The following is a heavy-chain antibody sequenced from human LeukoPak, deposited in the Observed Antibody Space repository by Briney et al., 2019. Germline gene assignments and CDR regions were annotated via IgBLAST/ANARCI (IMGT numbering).Heavy chain of an antibody. CDR2: INTDGSTT. D-gene: IGHD1-7*01. CDR1: GFEFSRSW. V-gene: IGHV3-74*01. CDR3: AKDSLVYNWNYAFLADAFDI. J-gene: IGHJ3*02. Sequence: GGSLRLSCATSGFEFSRSWMHWVRQAPGKGLVWVSHINTDGSTTNYADSLKGRFTISRDNSKNTLHLQMNSLRAEDTAVYYCAKDSLVYNWNYAFLADAFDIWGQGTMVTVSS.